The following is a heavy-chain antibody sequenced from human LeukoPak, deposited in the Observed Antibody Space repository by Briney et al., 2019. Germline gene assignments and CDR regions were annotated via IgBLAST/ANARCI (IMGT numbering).Heavy chain of an antibody. V-gene: IGHV4-30-2*01. CDR1: VCSISSGGYS. CDR3: ARVSAAPYYYYGMDV. D-gene: IGHD1-26*01. J-gene: IGHJ6*02. CDR2: IYHSGST. Sequence: PSQTLSLTCAVSVCSISSGGYSWSWIRQPPGKGLEWIGYIYHSGSTYYNPSLKSRVTISVDRAKNQFSLKLSSVTAADTAVYYCARVSAAPYYYYGMDVWGQGNTVTVSS.